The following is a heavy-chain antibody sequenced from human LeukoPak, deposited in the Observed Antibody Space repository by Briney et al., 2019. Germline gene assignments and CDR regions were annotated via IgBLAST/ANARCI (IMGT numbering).Heavy chain of an antibody. D-gene: IGHD6-13*01. CDR1: EFTFSNYA. J-gene: IGHJ4*02. V-gene: IGHV3-23*01. CDR2: ISGSGGST. CDR3: ARDEQQLVRGSFDY. Sequence: GGSLGLSCAASEFTFSNYAMSWVRQAPGKGLEWVSAISGSGGSTYYADSVKGRFTISRDNSKNTLYLQMNSLRAEDTAVYYCARDEQQLVRGSFDYWGQGTLVTVST.